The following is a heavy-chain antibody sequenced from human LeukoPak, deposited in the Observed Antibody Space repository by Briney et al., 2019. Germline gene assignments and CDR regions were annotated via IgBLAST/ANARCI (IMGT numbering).Heavy chain of an antibody. CDR3: ARLRANWNYVNWFDP. Sequence: SETLSPTCTVSGGSISSYYWSWIRQPPGKGLEWIGYIYNSGSTNYNPSLKSRVTISVDTSKNQFSLKLSSVTAADTAVYYCARLRANWNYVNWFDPWGQGTLVTASS. J-gene: IGHJ5*02. V-gene: IGHV4-59*08. D-gene: IGHD1-7*01. CDR1: GGSISSYY. CDR2: IYNSGST.